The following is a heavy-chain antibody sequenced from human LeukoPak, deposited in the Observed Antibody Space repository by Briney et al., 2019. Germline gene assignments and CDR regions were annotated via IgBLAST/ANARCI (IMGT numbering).Heavy chain of an antibody. Sequence: ASVKVSCKASGYTFTGYYMHWVRQAPGQGLEWMGWINPNSGGTNYAQKFQGRVTMTRDTSISTAYMELSRLRSDDTAVYYRARDLKYYDFWSGYQNWFDPWGQGTLVTVSS. CDR3: ARDLKYYDFWSGYQNWFDP. CDR1: GYTFTGYY. J-gene: IGHJ5*02. V-gene: IGHV1-2*02. CDR2: INPNSGGT. D-gene: IGHD3-3*01.